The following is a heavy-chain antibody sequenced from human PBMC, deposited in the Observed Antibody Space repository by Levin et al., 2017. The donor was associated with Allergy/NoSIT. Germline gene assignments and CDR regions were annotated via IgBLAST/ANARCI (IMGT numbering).Heavy chain of an antibody. D-gene: IGHD3-22*01. CDR3: VTGGAYHYAH. V-gene: IGHV3-64D*06. CDR2: VSGDGGVT. J-gene: IGHJ4*02. CDR1: GFTFRTYG. Sequence: GGSLRLSCSASGFTFRTYGMHWVRQAPGKGLEFVSAVSGDGGVTDYTDSVKGRFTISRDNSKNTMYIQMSSLRTEDTAVYYCVTGGAYHYAHWGQGTLVTVSS.